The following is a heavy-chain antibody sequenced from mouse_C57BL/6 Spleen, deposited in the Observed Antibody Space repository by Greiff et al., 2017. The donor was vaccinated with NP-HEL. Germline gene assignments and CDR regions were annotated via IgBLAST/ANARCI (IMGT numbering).Heavy chain of an antibody. V-gene: IGHV1-82*01. Sequence: QVQLQQSGPELVKPGASVKISCKASGYAFSSSWMNWVKQRPGKGLEWIGRIYPGDGDTTYNGKFKGQATLTADKSSSTAYMQLSSLTSEDSAVYFCARGDYYGSREYAMDYWGQGTSVTVSS. D-gene: IGHD1-1*01. J-gene: IGHJ4*01. CDR1: GYAFSSSW. CDR2: IYPGDGDT. CDR3: ARGDYYGSREYAMDY.